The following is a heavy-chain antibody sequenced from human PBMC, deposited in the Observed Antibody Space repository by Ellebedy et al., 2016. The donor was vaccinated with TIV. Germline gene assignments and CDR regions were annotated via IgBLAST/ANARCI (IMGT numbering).Heavy chain of an antibody. CDR1: GFTFSSYS. J-gene: IGHJ4*02. CDR3: AKFADYGDYERFDS. Sequence: GESLKISXAASGFTFSSYSMNWVRQAPGKGLEWVSTISGSTNYADSVKGRFTISRDNVKNTLYLQMNSLRAEDTALYYCAKFADYGDYERFDSWGQGTPVTVSS. D-gene: IGHD4-17*01. CDR2: ISGST. V-gene: IGHV3-23*01.